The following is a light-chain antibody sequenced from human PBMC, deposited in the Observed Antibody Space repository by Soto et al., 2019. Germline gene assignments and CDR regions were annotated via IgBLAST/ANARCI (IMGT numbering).Light chain of an antibody. CDR1: RDISQY. Sequence: DVQMTQSPSSLFASIGDRVTLTCRSSRDISQYLNWYQQRPGKAPTVLIYAASVLQDGVPSRFSGAGSGTDFSLTISSLQREDSATYFCQQSSAVPYTFGQGTKL. V-gene: IGKV1-39*01. J-gene: IGKJ2*01. CDR2: AAS. CDR3: QQSSAVPYT.